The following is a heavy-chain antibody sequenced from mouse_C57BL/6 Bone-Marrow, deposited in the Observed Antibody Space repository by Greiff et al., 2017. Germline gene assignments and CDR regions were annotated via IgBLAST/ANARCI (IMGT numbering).Heavy chain of an antibody. CDR3: ARYYYDYDWYFDV. Sequence: VQLQQSGPELVKPGASVKISCKASGYAFSSSWMNWVKQRPGKGLEWIGRIYPGDGDTYYNGKFKGKATLTADKSSSTAYMQLCSLTSDDSAVYFCARYYYDYDWYFDVWGTGTTVTVSS. CDR2: IYPGDGDT. CDR1: GYAFSSSW. V-gene: IGHV1-82*01. D-gene: IGHD2-4*01. J-gene: IGHJ1*03.